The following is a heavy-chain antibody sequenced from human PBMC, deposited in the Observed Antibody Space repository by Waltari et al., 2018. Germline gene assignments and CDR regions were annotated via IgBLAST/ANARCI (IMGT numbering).Heavy chain of an antibody. CDR2: IYSGGST. D-gene: IGHD3-3*01. J-gene: IGHJ4*02. CDR3: ARVEGHGHFGY. V-gene: IGHV3-66*01. Sequence: EVQLVESGGGLVQPGGSLRLSCAASGFTVSSNYMSWVRQAPGKGLEWVSVIYSGGSTYYADYVKGRFTITRDNSKNTLYLQMNSLRAEDTAVYYCARVEGHGHFGYWGQGTLVTVSS. CDR1: GFTVSSNY.